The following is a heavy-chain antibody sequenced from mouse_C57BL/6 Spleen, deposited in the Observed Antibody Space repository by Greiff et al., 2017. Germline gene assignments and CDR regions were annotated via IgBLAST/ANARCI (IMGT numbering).Heavy chain of an antibody. CDR3: ARDYGSSYVGYCDV. Sequence: VQLQQSGPELVKPGASVKISCKASGYAFSSSWMNWVKQRPGKGLEWIGRFYPDDGDTNYNGKFKGKATLTAGKSSSTAYMQLSSLTSEDSAVYFCARDYGSSYVGYCDVWGTGTTVTVSS. CDR1: GYAFSSSW. J-gene: IGHJ1*03. V-gene: IGHV1-82*01. D-gene: IGHD1-1*01. CDR2: FYPDDGDT.